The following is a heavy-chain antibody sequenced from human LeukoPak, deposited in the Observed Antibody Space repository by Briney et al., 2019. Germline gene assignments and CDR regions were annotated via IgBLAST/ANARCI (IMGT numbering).Heavy chain of an antibody. D-gene: IGHD3-10*01. V-gene: IGHV3-7*03. J-gene: IGHJ4*02. CDR2: IKEDGSEK. Sequence: GGSLRLSCAASGFTFSRYWMSWVRQAPGKGLEWVANIKEDGSEKYYVDSVKGRFTISRDNAKNSLYLQMNSLRAEDTALYYCAKDHHAAYGSVSYRLWGQEPLLTVSS. CDR1: GFTFSRYW. CDR3: AKDHHAAYGSVSYRL.